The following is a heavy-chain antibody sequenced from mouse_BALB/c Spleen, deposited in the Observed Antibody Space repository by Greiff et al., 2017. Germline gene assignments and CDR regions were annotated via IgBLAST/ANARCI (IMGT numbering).Heavy chain of an antibody. CDR1: GYAFTNYL. V-gene: IGHV1-54*03. CDR2: INPGSGGT. D-gene: IGHD2-4*01. Sequence: QVQLQQSGAELVRPGTSVKVSCKASGYAFTNYLIEWVKQRPGQGLEWIGVINPGSGGTNYNEKFKGKATLTADNSSSTAYMQLSSLTSDDSAVYFCARFDYDWFAYWGQGTLVTVSA. CDR3: ARFDYDWFAY. J-gene: IGHJ3*01.